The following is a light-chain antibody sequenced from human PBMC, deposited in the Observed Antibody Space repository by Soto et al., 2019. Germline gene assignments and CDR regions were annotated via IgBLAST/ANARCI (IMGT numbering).Light chain of an antibody. CDR1: QSVDNF. Sequence: DIVLTHSPATLSSSPVERVTLSFSASQSVDNFLAWYQQKPGQPPRLLIYDASNRASGIPARFSGSGSGTDFTLTISSLEPEDSAVYFCQHYSSQTFGQGTKVDI. J-gene: IGKJ1*01. CDR2: DAS. CDR3: QHYSSQT. V-gene: IGKV3-11*01.